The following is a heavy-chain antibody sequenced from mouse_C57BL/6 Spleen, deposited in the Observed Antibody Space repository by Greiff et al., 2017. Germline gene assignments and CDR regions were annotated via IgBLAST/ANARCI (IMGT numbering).Heavy chain of an antibody. Sequence: EVKLMESGGGLVQPKGSLKLSCAASGFSFNTYAMNWVRQAPGKGLEWVARIRSKSNNYATYYADSVKDRFTISRDDSESMLYLQMNNLKTEDTAMYCCVRHVYLNWYFDVWGTGTTVTVSS. D-gene: IGHD2-1*01. V-gene: IGHV10-1*01. CDR3: VRHVYLNWYFDV. CDR2: IRSKSNNYAT. CDR1: GFSFNTYA. J-gene: IGHJ1*03.